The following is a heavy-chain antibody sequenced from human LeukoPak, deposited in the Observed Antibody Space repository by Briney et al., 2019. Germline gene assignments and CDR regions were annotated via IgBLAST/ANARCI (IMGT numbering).Heavy chain of an antibody. CDR1: GFIFSDYG. J-gene: IGHJ4*02. V-gene: IGHV3-33*06. D-gene: IGHD4-11*01. Sequence: PGKSLRLSCAASGFIFSDYGMHWVRQAPGKGLEWVAVIWSDATNQYYADSVRGRFAISRDDSTSMVYLQMNSLRVEDTAVYFCAKDIQRGFDYTNSLDYWGQGTLVTVSS. CDR2: IWSDATNQ. CDR3: AKDIQRGFDYTNSLDY.